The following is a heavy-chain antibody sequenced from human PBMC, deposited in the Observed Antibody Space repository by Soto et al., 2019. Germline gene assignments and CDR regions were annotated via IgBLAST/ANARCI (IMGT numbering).Heavy chain of an antibody. V-gene: IGHV4-34*01. J-gene: IGHJ5*02. Sequence: SETLSLTCAVYGGSFSGYYWSWIRQPPGKGLEWIGEINHSGSTNYNPSLKSRVTISVDTSKNQFSLKLSSVTAADTAVYYCARVRNVLLWFGESSAWFDPWGQGTLVTVSS. D-gene: IGHD3-10*01. CDR2: INHSGST. CDR1: GGSFSGYY. CDR3: ARVRNVLLWFGESSAWFDP.